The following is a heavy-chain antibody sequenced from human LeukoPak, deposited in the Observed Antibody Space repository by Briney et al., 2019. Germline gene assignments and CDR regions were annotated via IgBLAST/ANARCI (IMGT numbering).Heavy chain of an antibody. D-gene: IGHD4-23*01. V-gene: IGHV4-59*01. CDR1: GGSISSYY. J-gene: IGHJ3*02. Sequence: SETLSLTCTVSGGSISSYYWSWIRQPPGKGREWIGYIYYSGSTNYNPSLKSRVTISVDTFKNQFSLKLSSVTAADTAAYYCASTTVVSENDAFDIWGQGTMVTVSS. CDR2: IYYSGST. CDR3: ASTTVVSENDAFDI.